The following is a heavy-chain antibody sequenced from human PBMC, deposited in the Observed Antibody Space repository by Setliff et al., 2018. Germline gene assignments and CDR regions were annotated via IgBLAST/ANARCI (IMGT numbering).Heavy chain of an antibody. V-gene: IGHV4-34*01. D-gene: IGHD3-16*01. CDR1: GESFSDYH. J-gene: IGHJ4*02. CDR2: IYFNGDT. Sequence: SETLSLTCSVYGESFSDYHWGWVRQPPGKGLEWIANIYFNGDTVKQPFLKSRVTISIDTSKNQFSLGLSSVIVADSATYYCVRVRVVQGYYEFDSWGQGALVTVSS. CDR3: VRVRVVQGYYEFDS.